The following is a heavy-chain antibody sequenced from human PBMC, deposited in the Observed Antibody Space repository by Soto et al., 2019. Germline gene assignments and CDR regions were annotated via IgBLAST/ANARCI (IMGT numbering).Heavy chain of an antibody. CDR1: GFTFSSYG. CDR2: IWYDGSNK. V-gene: IGHV3-33*01. J-gene: IGHJ6*02. CDR3: ARDANIVVVVATAYYGMDV. Sequence: PGGSLRLSCAAPGFTFSSYGMHWVRQAPGKGLEWVAVIWYDGSNKYCADSVKGRFTISRDNSKNTLYLQMNSLRAEDTAVYYCARDANIVVVVATAYYGMDVWGQGTTVTVSS. D-gene: IGHD2-15*01.